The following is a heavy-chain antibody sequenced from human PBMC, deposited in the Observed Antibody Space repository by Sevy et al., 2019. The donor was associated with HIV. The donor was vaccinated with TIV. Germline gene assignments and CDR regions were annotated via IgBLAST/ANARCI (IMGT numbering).Heavy chain of an antibody. D-gene: IGHD3-16*01. V-gene: IGHV4-59*08. CDR2: IYYNGHI. J-gene: IGHJ4*02. CDR3: AGENALGRGYS. CDR1: GGSITSLY. Sequence: SETLSLTCTVSGGSITSLYWNWIRQPPGKGLEWIANIYYNGHINYTPSLKSRVTISLDTSKNQFSLSLSCVTAADTAMYDCAGENALGRGYSWGQGTLVTVSS.